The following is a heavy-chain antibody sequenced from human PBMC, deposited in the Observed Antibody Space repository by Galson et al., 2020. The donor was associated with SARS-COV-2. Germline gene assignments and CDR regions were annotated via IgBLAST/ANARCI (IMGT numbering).Heavy chain of an antibody. V-gene: IGHV3-30*01. CDR1: GFTFSSYA. J-gene: IGHJ4*02. CDR2: ISYDGSNK. CDR3: AKDRGPKRYYGSGSGLFDY. D-gene: IGHD3-10*01. Sequence: GESLKISCAASGFTFSSYAMHWVRQAPGKGLEWVAVISYDGSNKYYADSVKGRFTISRDNSKNTLYLQMNSLRAEDTAVYYCAKDRGPKRYYGSGSGLFDYWGQGTLVTVSS.